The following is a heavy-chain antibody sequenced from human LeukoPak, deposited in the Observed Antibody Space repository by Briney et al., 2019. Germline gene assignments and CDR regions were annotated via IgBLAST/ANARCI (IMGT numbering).Heavy chain of an antibody. V-gene: IGHV1-18*01. CDR2: ISAYNGNT. Sequence: ASVKVSCKASGYTFTSYGISWVRQAPGQGLEWMGWISAYNGNTNYAQKLQGRVTMTRDTSISTAYMELSRLRSDDTAVYYCARDLRSDAFDIWGQGTMVTVSS. CDR1: GYTFTSYG. CDR3: ARDLRSDAFDI. J-gene: IGHJ3*02.